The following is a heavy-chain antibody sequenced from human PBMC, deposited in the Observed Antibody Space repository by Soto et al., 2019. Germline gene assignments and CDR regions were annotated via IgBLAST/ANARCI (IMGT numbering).Heavy chain of an antibody. CDR1: GFDFSDYA. CDR3: AKDSGLPGFGVVIHAFDI. CDR2: ISGSIGSS. V-gene: IGHV3-23*01. Sequence: GGSLRLSCAVSGFDFSDYAMSWVRQAPGKGLEWVSTISGSIGSSFYADSVEGRFSISKDNSNKILYLQMNSLRAEDTALYYCAKDSGLPGFGVVIHAFDIWGQGTMVTVSS. D-gene: IGHD3-16*01. J-gene: IGHJ3*02.